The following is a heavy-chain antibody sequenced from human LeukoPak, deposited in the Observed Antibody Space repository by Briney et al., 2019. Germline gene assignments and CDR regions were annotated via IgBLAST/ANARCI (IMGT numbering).Heavy chain of an antibody. CDR3: ARMRGRYCSSNGCYVEY. D-gene: IGHD2-2*01. CDR2: ISHDGDHK. V-gene: IGHV3-30*19. J-gene: IGHJ4*02. CDR1: GFTFSSYG. Sequence: GGSLRLSCGASGFTFSSYGMHWVRQAPGTRLEWVAVISHDGDHKYHADSVKGRFTISRDNSKNTLYLQMNSLRVEDTAVYYCARMRGRYCSSNGCYVEYWGQGALVTVSS.